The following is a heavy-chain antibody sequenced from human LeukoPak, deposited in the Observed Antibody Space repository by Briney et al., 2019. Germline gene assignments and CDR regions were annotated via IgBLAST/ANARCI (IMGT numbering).Heavy chain of an antibody. Sequence: SVKVSCKASGGTFSSYAISWVRQAPGQGLEWMGRIIPILGIANYAQKFQGRVTITADKSTSTAYMELSSLRSEDTAVYYCARVGDIYGPDAFDIWGQGTMVTVSS. J-gene: IGHJ3*02. D-gene: IGHD3-9*01. CDR1: GGTFSSYA. CDR3: ARVGDIYGPDAFDI. V-gene: IGHV1-69*04. CDR2: IIPILGIA.